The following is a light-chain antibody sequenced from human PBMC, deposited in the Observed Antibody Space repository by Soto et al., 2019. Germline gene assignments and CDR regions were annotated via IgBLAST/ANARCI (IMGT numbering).Light chain of an antibody. Sequence: EIVCTPSPGNLSLSPGSRATPSGRASPSVSSSYLAWYQQKPGQAPRLLIYGASSRATGIPDRFSGSGSGTDFTLTISRLEPEDFAVYYCKQYGSSPKTFGQGTKVEIK. V-gene: IGKV3-20*01. CDR2: GAS. CDR3: KQYGSSPKT. J-gene: IGKJ1*01. CDR1: PSVSSSY.